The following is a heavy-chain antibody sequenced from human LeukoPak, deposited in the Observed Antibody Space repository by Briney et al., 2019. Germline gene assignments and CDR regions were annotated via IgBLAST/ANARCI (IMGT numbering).Heavy chain of an antibody. CDR2: MNPNSGNT. CDR1: GYTFTSYD. D-gene: IGHD3-22*01. Sequence: ASVKVSCKASGYTFTSYDINWVRQATGQGLEWMGWMNPNSGNTGYAQKFQGRVTMTRNTSISTAYMELSSLRSDDTAVYYCASTNYDSSGYYWGDAFDIWGQGTMVTVSS. CDR3: ASTNYDSSGYYWGDAFDI. V-gene: IGHV1-8*01. J-gene: IGHJ3*02.